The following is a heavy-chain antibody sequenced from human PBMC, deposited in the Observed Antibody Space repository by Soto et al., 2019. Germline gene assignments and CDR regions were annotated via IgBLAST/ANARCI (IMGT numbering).Heavy chain of an antibody. CDR1: GGSISGECYH. D-gene: IGHD2-21*02. CDR3: VREDDGGDRDYYGLDV. J-gene: IGHJ6*02. V-gene: IGHV4-30-4*01. CDR2: IHYSGSV. Sequence: QVQLQESGPGLVRPSQTLSLTCTVSGGSISGECYHWTWIRQAPGKGLEWIGYIHYSGSVQYNPSLQSRLTMSVDTSQNVLSLNLSSVTAADTAVYFCVREDDGGDRDYYGLDVWGQGTTVTVSS.